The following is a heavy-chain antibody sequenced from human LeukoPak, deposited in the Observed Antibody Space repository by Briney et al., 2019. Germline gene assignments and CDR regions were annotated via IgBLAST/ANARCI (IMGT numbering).Heavy chain of an antibody. V-gene: IGHV4-59*01. Sequence: PSAPLSLTCTVSGGSISGFHWSWIRQLPGKGLECIGYIYSSGSTNYNPSLKSRVTISVDTSKNQFSLKLSSVTAADTAVYYCARLDWNYGGGDYWGQGTLVTVSS. D-gene: IGHD1-7*01. J-gene: IGHJ4*02. CDR1: GGSISGFH. CDR2: IYSSGST. CDR3: ARLDWNYGGGDY.